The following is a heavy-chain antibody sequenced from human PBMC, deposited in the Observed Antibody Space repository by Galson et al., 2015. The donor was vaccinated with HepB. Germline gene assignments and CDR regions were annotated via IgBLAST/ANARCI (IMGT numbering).Heavy chain of an antibody. Sequence: SLRLSCAASGFTFNNFAMSWVRQAPGKGLEWVSVISGSGGTTYHTDSVKGRFTISRDNSKNTLYLQMNSLRAEDMAVYYCAKSQGGIAGVADFGGQGTLVIVSS. CDR1: GFTFNNFA. J-gene: IGHJ4*02. D-gene: IGHD6-13*01. CDR2: ISGSGGTT. V-gene: IGHV3-23*01. CDR3: AKSQGGIAGVADF.